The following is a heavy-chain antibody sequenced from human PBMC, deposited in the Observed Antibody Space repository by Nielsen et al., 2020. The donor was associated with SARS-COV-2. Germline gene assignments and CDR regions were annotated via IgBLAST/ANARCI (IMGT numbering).Heavy chain of an antibody. CDR2: ISWNSGSI. D-gene: IGHD3-16*01. CDR3: AKDMGSGMDV. V-gene: IGHV3-9*01. CDR1: GSTFSSRG. J-gene: IGHJ6*02. Sequence: SLKISCAASGSTFSSRGMHWVRQAPGKGLEWVSGISWNSGSIGYADSVKGRFTISRDNAKNSLYLQMNSLRAEDTALYSCAKDMGSGMDVGGQGPRVTVPS.